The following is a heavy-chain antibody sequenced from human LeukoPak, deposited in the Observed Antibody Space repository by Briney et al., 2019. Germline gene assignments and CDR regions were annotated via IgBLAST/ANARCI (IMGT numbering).Heavy chain of an antibody. D-gene: IGHD6-19*01. V-gene: IGHV4-38-2*02. J-gene: IGHJ4*02. CDR3: AREGRQAPGGWYYFDY. Sequence: SETLSLTCTVSGYSISSGYYWGWIRQPPGKGLEWIGSIYYSGSTYYNPSLKSRVTISVDTSKNQFSLKLSSVTAADTAVYYCAREGRQAPGGWYYFDYWGQGTLVTVSS. CDR2: IYYSGST. CDR1: GYSISSGYY.